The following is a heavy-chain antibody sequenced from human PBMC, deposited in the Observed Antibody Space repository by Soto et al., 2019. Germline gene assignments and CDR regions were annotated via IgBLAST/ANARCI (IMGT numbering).Heavy chain of an antibody. V-gene: IGHV3-11*01. D-gene: IGHD4-17*01. CDR1: GFAFSDPY. Sequence: GGSLRLSCAASGFAFSDPYMSWIRQAPGKGLEWISYISSSGSTIYYADSVKGRFTISRDNAKKSLYLQMDSLTDDDTAVYYCARGGASVTTPFDYWGQGTQVTVSS. J-gene: IGHJ4*02. CDR2: ISSSGSTI. CDR3: ARGGASVTTPFDY.